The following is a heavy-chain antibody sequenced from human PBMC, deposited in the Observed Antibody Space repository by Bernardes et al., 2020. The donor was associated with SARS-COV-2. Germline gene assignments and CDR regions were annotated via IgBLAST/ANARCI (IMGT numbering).Heavy chain of an antibody. CDR3: ARDVPVGYCSSTSCQTFFDY. CDR1: GYTFTSYG. D-gene: IGHD2-2*01. J-gene: IGHJ4*02. Sequence: ASVKVSCMASGYTFTSYGISWVRQAPGQGLEWMGWISAYNGNTNYAQKLQGRVTMTTDTSTSTAYMELRSLRSDDTAVYYCARDVPVGYCSSTSCQTFFDYWGQGTLVTVSS. V-gene: IGHV1-18*01. CDR2: ISAYNGNT.